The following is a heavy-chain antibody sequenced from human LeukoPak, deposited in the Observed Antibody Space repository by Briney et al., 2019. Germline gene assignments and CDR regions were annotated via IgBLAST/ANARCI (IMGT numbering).Heavy chain of an antibody. J-gene: IGHJ4*02. V-gene: IGHV4-59*08. CDR2: IYYSGST. Sequence: SETLSLTCTVSGGSISSYYWSRIRQPPGKGLEWIGYIYYSGSTNYNPSLKSRVTISVDTSKNQFSLKLSSVTAADTAVYYCALAKTVRKIDYWGQGTLVTVSS. D-gene: IGHD1-14*01. CDR3: ALAKTVRKIDY. CDR1: GGSISSYY.